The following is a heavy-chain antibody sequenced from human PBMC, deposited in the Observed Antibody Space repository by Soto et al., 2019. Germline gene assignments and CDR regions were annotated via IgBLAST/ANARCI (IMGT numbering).Heavy chain of an antibody. D-gene: IGHD3-10*01. CDR1: GFTFNDHY. CDR3: ARDFGREILPRYAFNI. Sequence: GALRLSCAGSGFTFNDHYIDWVRQAPGKGLEWIGQIRNKGSRYTTEYAASVKGRFTISRDNAKNSLYLQMNSLRAEDTAVYYCARDFGREILPRYAFNIWGQGTMVTVSS. V-gene: IGHV3-72*01. CDR2: IRNKGSRYTT. J-gene: IGHJ3*02.